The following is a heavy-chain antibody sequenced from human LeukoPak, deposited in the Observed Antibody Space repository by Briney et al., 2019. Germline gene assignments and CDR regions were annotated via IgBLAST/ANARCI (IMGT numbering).Heavy chain of an antibody. J-gene: IGHJ5*02. Sequence: GGSLRLSCAASGFTFNRYGMHWVRQAPGKGLEWVAVISYDGSNKYYADSVKGRFTISRDNSKNTLYLQMNSLRAEDTAVYYCAKRGGCSGGSCYNWFDPWGQGTLVTVSS. CDR1: GFTFNRYG. CDR3: AKRGGCSGGSCYNWFDP. D-gene: IGHD2-15*01. CDR2: ISYDGSNK. V-gene: IGHV3-30*18.